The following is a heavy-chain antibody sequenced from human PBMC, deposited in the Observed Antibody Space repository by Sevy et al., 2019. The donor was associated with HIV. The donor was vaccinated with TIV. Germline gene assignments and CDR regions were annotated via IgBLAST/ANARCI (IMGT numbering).Heavy chain of an antibody. J-gene: IGHJ5*02. V-gene: IGHV3-74*01. CDR3: LRARRLRTGTTRGSWFDP. CDR2: IYTDGSST. Sequence: GGSLRLSCAASGLTFSGYWMHWIRQAPGRGLEWVSGIYTDGSSTSYADSVKGRFTISRDNAKNTLYLQMNSLRAGDTAVYFCLRARRLRTGTTRGSWFDPWGQRTLVTVSS. D-gene: IGHD1-1*01. CDR1: GLTFSGYW.